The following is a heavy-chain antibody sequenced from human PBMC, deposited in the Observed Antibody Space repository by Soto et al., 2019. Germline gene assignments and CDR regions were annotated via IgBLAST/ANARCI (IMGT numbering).Heavy chain of an antibody. CDR1: GFTFSSYS. V-gene: IGHV3-21*01. D-gene: IGHD3-9*01. Sequence: SGGSLRLSCAASGFTFSSYSMNWVRQAPGKGLEWVSSISSSSSYIYYADSVKGRFTISRDNAKNSLYLQMNSLRAEDTAVYYCARDLSDILTGYHYYYYGMDVWGQGTTVTVSS. J-gene: IGHJ6*02. CDR3: ARDLSDILTGYHYYYYGMDV. CDR2: ISSSSSYI.